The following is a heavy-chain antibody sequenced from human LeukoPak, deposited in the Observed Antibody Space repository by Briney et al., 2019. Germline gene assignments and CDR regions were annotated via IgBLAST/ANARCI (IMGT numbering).Heavy chain of an antibody. CDR1: GYTLTELS. D-gene: IGHD6-19*01. CDR2: IIPIFGTA. CDR3: ARDHYSSGYDY. V-gene: IGHV1-69*06. J-gene: IGHJ4*02. Sequence: VASVKVSCKVSGYTLTELSMHWVRQAPGKGLEWMGGIIPIFGTANYAQKFQGRVTITADKSTSTAYMELSSLRSEDTAVYYCARDHYSSGYDYWGQGTLVTVSS.